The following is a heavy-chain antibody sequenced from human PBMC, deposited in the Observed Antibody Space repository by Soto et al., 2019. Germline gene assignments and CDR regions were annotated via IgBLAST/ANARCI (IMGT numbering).Heavy chain of an antibody. CDR2: ISYDGSKR. CDR1: GFTFSSYG. J-gene: IGHJ5*02. Sequence: GGSLRLSCEASGFTFSSYGMHWVRQAPGKGLQWVAVISYDGSKRYYADSVIGRFTISRDNSKNALYLQMSSLRAEDTAVYYCGKDLATIFGGDPWGQGTLVTVSS. D-gene: IGHD3-3*01. CDR3: GKDLATIFGGDP. V-gene: IGHV3-30*18.